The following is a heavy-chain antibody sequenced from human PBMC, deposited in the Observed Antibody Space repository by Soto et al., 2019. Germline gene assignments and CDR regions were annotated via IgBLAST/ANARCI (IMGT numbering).Heavy chain of an antibody. D-gene: IGHD4-17*01. Sequence: PGGSLRLSCVASGLTFSGDGINWVRQAPGKGLEWVSYISGSSKTIHYADSVKGRFTISRDNAKYSVYLQMNSLRAEDTAVYYCARDRRKTTVDAFDIWGQGTMLTVSS. CDR2: ISGSSKTI. J-gene: IGHJ3*02. V-gene: IGHV3-48*01. CDR3: ARDRRKTTVDAFDI. CDR1: GLTFSGDG.